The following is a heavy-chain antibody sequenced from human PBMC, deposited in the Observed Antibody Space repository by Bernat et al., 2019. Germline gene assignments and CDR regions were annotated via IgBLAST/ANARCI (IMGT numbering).Heavy chain of an antibody. CDR3: GRYPCDRGGYGAFDI. CDR1: GFTFNDYW. CDR2: IKLDGSEQ. J-gene: IGHJ3*02. D-gene: IGHD3-22*01. Sequence: EVRLVESGGGLVQPGGPLRLSCAASGFTFNDYWMTWVRQAPGRGLEWVANIKLDGSEQHYVDSVKGRFTISRDNAKNSLHLQMNSLRGEDTAVDYCGRYPCDRGGYGAFDIWGQGTMVTVSS. V-gene: IGHV3-7*03.